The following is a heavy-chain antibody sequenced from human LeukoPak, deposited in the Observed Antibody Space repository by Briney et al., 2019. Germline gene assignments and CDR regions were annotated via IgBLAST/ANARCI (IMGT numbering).Heavy chain of an antibody. V-gene: IGHV3-48*01. J-gene: IGHJ6*03. D-gene: IGHD2-2*01. CDR2: ISSSSSTI. Sequence: QSGGSLRLSCAASGFTFSSYSMNWVRQAPGKGLEWVSYISSSSSTIYYADSVKGRFTISRDNAKNSLYLQMNSLRAEGTAVYYCAREGIVVVPAAYYYYMDVWGKGTTVTVSS. CDR1: GFTFSSYS. CDR3: AREGIVVVPAAYYYYMDV.